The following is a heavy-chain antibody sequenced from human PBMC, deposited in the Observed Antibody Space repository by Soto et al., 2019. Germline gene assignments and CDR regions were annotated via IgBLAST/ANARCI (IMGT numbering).Heavy chain of an antibody. V-gene: IGHV1-3*04. CDR1: GYTFTSYA. J-gene: IGHJ3*02. CDR3: ARGSSGSGYDAFDI. CDR2: INTANGNT. Sequence: GASVKVSCKASGYTFTSYAMHWVRQAPGQRLEWMGWINTANGNTKYSQNFQGRVTITRDTSASTAYMELSSLISEDTAVYYCARGSSGSGYDAFDIWGQGTMVTVS. D-gene: IGHD3-22*01.